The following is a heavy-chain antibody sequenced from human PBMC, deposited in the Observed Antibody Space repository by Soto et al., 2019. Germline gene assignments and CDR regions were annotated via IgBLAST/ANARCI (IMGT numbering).Heavy chain of an antibody. J-gene: IGHJ4*02. CDR2: IYYSGST. V-gene: IGHV4-39*01. CDR1: GGSITTNSYY. Sequence: QLQVQESGPGLVKPSETLSLTCTVSGGSITTNSYYWGWIRQPPGKGLEWIGSIYYSGSTDYNPSLKSRVTISVDTSKNQFSLKLSSVTAADTAVYYCARLDFLDDCWGQGTLVTVSS. CDR3: ARLDFLDDC. D-gene: IGHD3-3*01.